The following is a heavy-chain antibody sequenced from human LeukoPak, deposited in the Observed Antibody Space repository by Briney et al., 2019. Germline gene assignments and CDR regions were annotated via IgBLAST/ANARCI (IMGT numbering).Heavy chain of an antibody. CDR1: GGSISSGGYS. Sequence: PSQTLSLTCAVSGGSISSGGYSWSWIRQPPGMGLEWIGYIYHSGSTYYSPSLKSRVTISVDRSKNQFSLKLSSVTAADTAVYYCASGGYSYGFDYWGQGTLVTVSS. CDR2: IYHSGST. CDR3: ASGGYSYGFDY. D-gene: IGHD5-18*01. V-gene: IGHV4-30-2*01. J-gene: IGHJ4*02.